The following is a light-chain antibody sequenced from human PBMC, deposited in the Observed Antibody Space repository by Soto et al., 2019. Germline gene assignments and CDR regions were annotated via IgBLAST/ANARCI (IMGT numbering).Light chain of an antibody. CDR1: QSISTW. CDR2: KAS. J-gene: IGKJ1*01. V-gene: IGKV1-5*03. Sequence: DIQMTQSPSTLSASVGDRVTITCRASQSISTWLAWYQQKPGKAPKLLIQKASNLESGVPSRFSGSGSGTEFSLTISCLQPDDFATYYCQQYDSFPRTFGQGTKVEIK. CDR3: QQYDSFPRT.